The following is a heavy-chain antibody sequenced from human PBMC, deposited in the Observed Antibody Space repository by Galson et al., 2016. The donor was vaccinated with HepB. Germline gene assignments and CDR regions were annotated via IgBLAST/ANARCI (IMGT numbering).Heavy chain of an antibody. CDR3: ARIWGSDGLDY. V-gene: IGHV2-70*01. CDR1: GFSLNTSGMY. Sequence: PALVKPTQTLTLTCTFSGFSLNTSGMYVSWIRQPPGKALEWLALIDWDDDKYYSTSLKTGPTISKDTSKNQVVLTMTNMDPVDTGTYYCARIWGSDGLDYWGQGTLVTVSS. J-gene: IGHJ4*02. D-gene: IGHD3-16*01. CDR2: IDWDDDK.